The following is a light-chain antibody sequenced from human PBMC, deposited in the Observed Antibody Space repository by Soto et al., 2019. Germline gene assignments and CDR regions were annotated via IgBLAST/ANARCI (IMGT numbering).Light chain of an antibody. CDR2: WAS. V-gene: IGKV4-1*01. Sequence: DIVNTHTRLSLPFTRADPASICVVSGQSVFDNDDGSTFFDWYLQKPGQPPKLLIYWASNRQSGVPARFSGSGSGTDFTLTIRNLQAEDVAVYYCQQYFGTPLTFGGGTKVDIK. CDR3: QQYFGTPLT. CDR1: QSVFDNDDGSTF. J-gene: IGKJ4*01.